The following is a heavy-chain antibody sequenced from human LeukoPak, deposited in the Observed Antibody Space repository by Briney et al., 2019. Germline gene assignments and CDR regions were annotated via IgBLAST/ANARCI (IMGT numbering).Heavy chain of an antibody. J-gene: IGHJ4*02. CDR1: GGSFSGYY. Sequence: SETLSLTCAVYGGSFSGYYWSWIRQPPGKGLEWIGEINHRGSTNYNPSLKSRVTISVDTSKNQFSRNLSSVTAADTAVYYCARADYDTSAYYYTFDYWGQGTLVTVSS. CDR3: ARADYDTSAYYYTFDY. V-gene: IGHV4-34*01. D-gene: IGHD3-22*01. CDR2: INHRGST.